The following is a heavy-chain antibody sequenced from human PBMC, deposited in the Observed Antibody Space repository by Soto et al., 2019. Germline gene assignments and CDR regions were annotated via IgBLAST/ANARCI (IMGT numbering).Heavy chain of an antibody. CDR2: ISAYNGNT. V-gene: IGHV1-18*01. CDR1: GYAFSSYA. Sequence: VSVKVSCKASGYAFSSYAINWVRQAPGQGLEWMGWISAYNGNTNYAQKLQGRVTMTTDTSTSTAYMELRSLRSDDTAVYYCARDRSTVTGDFDYWGQGTLVTVSS. CDR3: ARDRSTVTGDFDY. D-gene: IGHD4-17*01. J-gene: IGHJ4*02.